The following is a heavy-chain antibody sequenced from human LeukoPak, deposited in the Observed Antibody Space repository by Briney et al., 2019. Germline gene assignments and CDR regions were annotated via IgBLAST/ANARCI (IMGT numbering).Heavy chain of an antibody. Sequence: GGSLRLSCVASGFTFSSYTMSWVRQAPGKGLEWVSCISSSSSYMYYGDTPKGRFTISRDNAKNSLYLQMDNLRADDTAMYYCARALTPASGWLGSWGQGTLVTVSS. J-gene: IGHJ5*01. CDR1: GFTFSSYT. V-gene: IGHV3-21*01. D-gene: IGHD6-19*01. CDR2: ISSSSSYM. CDR3: ARALTPASGWLGS.